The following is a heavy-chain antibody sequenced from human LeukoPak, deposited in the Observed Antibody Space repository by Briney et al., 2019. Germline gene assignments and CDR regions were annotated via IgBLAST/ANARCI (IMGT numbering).Heavy chain of an antibody. CDR1: DGSISSSTY. CDR2: IYYSGNT. J-gene: IGHJ4*02. D-gene: IGHD2-15*01. Sequence: KPSETLSLTCTVSDGSISSSTYWGWIRQPPGKGLEWIGSIYYSGNTYYNPSLKSRVTISVDTSKNQFSLKLSSVTAADTAMYYCARQNCSGGYCYLFDYWGQGTLVTVSS. V-gene: IGHV4-39*01. CDR3: ARQNCSGGYCYLFDY.